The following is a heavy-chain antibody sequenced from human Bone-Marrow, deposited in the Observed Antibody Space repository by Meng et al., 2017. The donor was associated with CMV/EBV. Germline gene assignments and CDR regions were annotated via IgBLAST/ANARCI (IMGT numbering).Heavy chain of an antibody. CDR1: GGSFNAYY. CDR2: INHSGST. J-gene: IGHJ5*02. V-gene: IGHV4-34*01. Sequence: SETLSLTCTVYGGSFNAYYYNWFRQAPGKGLEWIGEINHSGSTKYNPSLKSRVTISVDKSKNQFSLRLTSVTAADTAVYYCARDSPVGQLPPHGFDPWGQGTLVTVSS. CDR3: ARDSPVGQLPPHGFDP. D-gene: IGHD2-2*01.